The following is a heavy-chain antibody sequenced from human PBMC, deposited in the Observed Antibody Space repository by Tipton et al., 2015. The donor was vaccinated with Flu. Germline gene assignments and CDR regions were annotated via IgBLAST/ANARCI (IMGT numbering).Heavy chain of an antibody. V-gene: IGHV5-51*01. CDR3: ARGDAFGV. Sequence: QLVQSGAAVKKPGESLKISCKLSGQTFSDFWIGWVRQMPGKGLEWMGIIYPGDSKTIYSPSFQGLVTISVDKSIDTAYLQWSSLKASDTAMYYCARGDAFGVWGQGTLVTVSS. CDR2: IYPGDSKT. CDR1: GQTFSDFW. J-gene: IGHJ3*01.